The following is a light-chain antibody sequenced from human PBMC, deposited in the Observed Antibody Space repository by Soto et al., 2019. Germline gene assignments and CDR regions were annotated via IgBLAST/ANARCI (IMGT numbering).Light chain of an antibody. V-gene: IGKV4-1*01. Sequence: NVVTASPDAIALFLGERATINCRSSQSVLFSTNNKNYLAWYQQKPGQPPKLLLYWASTRESGVPDRFIGFGSGTEYELGLRSLHACEVALYFCEEYCRTPLTLGGGTKVDTK. J-gene: IGKJ4*01. CDR1: QSVLFSTNNKNY. CDR3: EEYCRTPLT. CDR2: WAS.